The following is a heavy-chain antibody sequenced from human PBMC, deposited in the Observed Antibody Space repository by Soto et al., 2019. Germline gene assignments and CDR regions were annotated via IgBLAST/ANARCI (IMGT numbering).Heavy chain of an antibody. CDR3: ARNKDYSSGWYLDY. Sequence: SETLSLTCTVSGGSISSGGYYWSWIRQHPGKGLEWIGYIYYSGSTYYNPSLKSRVTISVDTSKNQFSLKLSSVTAADTAVYYCARNKDYSSGWYLDYWGQGTLVTVSS. CDR1: GGSISSGGYY. CDR2: IYYSGST. J-gene: IGHJ4*02. V-gene: IGHV4-31*03. D-gene: IGHD6-19*01.